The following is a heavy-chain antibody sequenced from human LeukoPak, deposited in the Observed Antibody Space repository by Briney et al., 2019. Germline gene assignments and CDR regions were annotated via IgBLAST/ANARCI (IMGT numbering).Heavy chain of an antibody. CDR3: ARGIAAAGFDY. Sequence: PSETLSLTCAVYGGSFSGYYWSWIRQPPGKGLEWIGEINHSGSTNYNPSLKSRVTISVDTSKNQFSLKLSSVTAADTAVYYCARGIAAAGFDYWGQGTLVTVSS. V-gene: IGHV4-34*01. CDR1: GGSFSGYY. D-gene: IGHD6-13*01. CDR2: INHSGST. J-gene: IGHJ4*02.